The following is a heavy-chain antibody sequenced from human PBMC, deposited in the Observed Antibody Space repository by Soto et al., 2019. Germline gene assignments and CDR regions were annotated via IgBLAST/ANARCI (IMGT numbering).Heavy chain of an antibody. V-gene: IGHV3-21*01. J-gene: IGHJ6*03. Sequence: GGSLRLSCAASGFTFSSYSMNWVRQAPGKGLEWVSSISSSSSYIYYADSVKGRFTISRDNAKNSLYLQMNSLRAEDTAVYYCARDSYTVTGQYDYYYYMDVWGKGTTVTVSS. CDR3: ARDSYTVTGQYDYYYYMDV. CDR2: ISSSSSYI. D-gene: IGHD4-4*01. CDR1: GFTFSSYS.